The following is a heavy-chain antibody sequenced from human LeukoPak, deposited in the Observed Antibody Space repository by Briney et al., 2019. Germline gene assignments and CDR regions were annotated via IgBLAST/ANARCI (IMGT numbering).Heavy chain of an antibody. CDR2: IYYSGST. V-gene: IGHV4-59*01. D-gene: IGHD5-24*01. J-gene: IGHJ5*02. CDR3: ARDWPRDGYSST. Sequence: SETLSHTCTLSGGSLRSYYLSCLRPPPGKGLEWVGYIYYSGSTNYNPSLKSRVTISVDTYKNQFSLKVSSVPAADSVLYYCARDWPRDGYSSTWGQGTLVTVSS. CDR1: GGSLRSYY.